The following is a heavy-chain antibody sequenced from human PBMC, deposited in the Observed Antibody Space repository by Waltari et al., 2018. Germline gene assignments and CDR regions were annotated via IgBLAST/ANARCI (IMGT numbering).Heavy chain of an antibody. Sequence: VQLLGSGGGLVPSGGSLRLSCAASGFTFRSYALTWVRQAPGKGVEWVSVISGSGGSTDYADSVKGRFTISRDNSKNTLYLQMNNLRVEDTAVYYCASSLYGDYTQIWGRVFDYWGQGTLVTVSS. CDR2: ISGSGGST. D-gene: IGHD4-17*01. CDR3: ASSLYGDYTQIWGRVFDY. V-gene: IGHV3-23*01. CDR1: GFTFRSYA. J-gene: IGHJ4*02.